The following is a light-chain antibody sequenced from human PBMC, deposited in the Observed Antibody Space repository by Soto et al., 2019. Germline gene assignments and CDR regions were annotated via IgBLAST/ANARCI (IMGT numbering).Light chain of an antibody. CDR3: HQYDTFSHT. Sequence: PSTLSASAGDRLTITCWASQSIGSWLAWYQQKPGKAPKFLIYGASSLESGVPSRFSGSGSGTQFTLTIGSLQPDDFATYYCHQYDTFSHTVGQGTKVDI. V-gene: IGKV1-5*01. CDR1: QSIGSW. CDR2: GAS. J-gene: IGKJ1*01.